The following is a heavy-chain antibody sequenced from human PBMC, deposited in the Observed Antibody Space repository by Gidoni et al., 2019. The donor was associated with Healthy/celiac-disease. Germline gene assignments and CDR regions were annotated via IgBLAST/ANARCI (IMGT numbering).Heavy chain of an antibody. V-gene: IGHV3-43*01. Sequence: EVQLVESGGVVVQPGGSLRLSCAASGFTFDDYTMHWVRQAPGKGLEWVSLISLDGGSPYYADSVKGRFTISRDNSKNSLYLQMNSLRTEDTALYYCAKDMGEGFGMDVWGQGTTVTVSS. CDR3: AKDMGEGFGMDV. CDR2: ISLDGGSP. CDR1: GFTFDDYT. D-gene: IGHD2-21*01. J-gene: IGHJ6*02.